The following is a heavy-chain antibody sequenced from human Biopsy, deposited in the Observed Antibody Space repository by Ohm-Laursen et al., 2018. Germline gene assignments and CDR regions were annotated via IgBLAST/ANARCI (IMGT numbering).Heavy chain of an antibody. CDR3: ARDTRWSPYSMDV. J-gene: IGHJ6*01. D-gene: IGHD4-23*01. Sequence: SLRLSCAASGFSFSDYHMRWNRQAPGRGLEWVSYISGGGTIYYGDSMKGRVTISRDNAKNSLYLQMHSLRAEDTAGYYCARDTRWSPYSMDVWGQGTTVTVSS. V-gene: IGHV3-11*01. CDR1: GFSFSDYH. CDR2: ISGGGTI.